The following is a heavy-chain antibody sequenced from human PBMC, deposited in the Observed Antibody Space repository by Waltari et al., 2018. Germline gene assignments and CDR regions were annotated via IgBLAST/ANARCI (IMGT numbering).Heavy chain of an antibody. J-gene: IGHJ4*02. D-gene: IGHD2-2*01. V-gene: IGHV1-3*01. Sequence: QVQIVQSGAEVKKPGASVKVSCQTSGYTFTTYAIHWVRQAPGHSLEWMGLIHPADGSTKFSQKFQGRVSFTTDTSASTAFLDLSGLTSEDTAIYYCARESGSTAPHYWGEGTLVTVSS. CDR2: IHPADGST. CDR1: GYTFTTYA. CDR3: ARESGSTAPHY.